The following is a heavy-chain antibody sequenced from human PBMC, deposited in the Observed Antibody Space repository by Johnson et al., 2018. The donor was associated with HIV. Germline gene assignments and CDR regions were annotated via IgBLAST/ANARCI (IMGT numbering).Heavy chain of an antibody. V-gene: IGHV3-33*03. J-gene: IGHJ3*02. CDR3: ARVAVSTAAGGVPLDI. D-gene: IGHD2-2*01. Sequence: QMQLVESGGGVVQPGRSLRLSCAASGFTFSNYGIHWVRQAPGKGLEWVASTWFDGSKKYYSDSVRGRFIISRDNSKNTLYLQMNSLRAEDTALYFCARVAVSTAAGGVPLDIWGQGTMVTVSS. CDR1: GFTFSNYG. CDR2: TWFDGSKK.